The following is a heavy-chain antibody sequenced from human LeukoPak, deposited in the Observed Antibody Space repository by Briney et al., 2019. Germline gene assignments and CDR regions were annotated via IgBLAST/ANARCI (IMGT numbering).Heavy chain of an antibody. Sequence: SETLSLTCTVSGGSISSYYWSWIRQPAGKGLEGIGRIYSRGSTDYNPSLKSRVTMSLDTSKNQFSLKLSSVTAADTAVYYCARDGHISGIDPWGQGTLVIVSS. V-gene: IGHV4-4*07. CDR1: GGSISSYY. CDR2: IYSRGST. D-gene: IGHD2-21*01. CDR3: ARDGHISGIDP. J-gene: IGHJ5*02.